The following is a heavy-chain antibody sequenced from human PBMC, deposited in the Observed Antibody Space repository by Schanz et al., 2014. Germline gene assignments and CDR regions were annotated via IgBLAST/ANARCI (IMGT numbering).Heavy chain of an antibody. J-gene: IGHJ4*02. CDR3: GRGVSLSYIDV. D-gene: IGHD3-10*01. Sequence: QVQLLQSGAEVKKPGASMKVSCKASGYTFTTYYMLWVRQAPGQGLEWMGIINPSGGSTRYGQKCEGRITVITDTSTRTVYLEMSSLRSDDTAVYYGGRGVSLSYIDVWGQGTLXTFSS. CDR2: INPSGGST. V-gene: IGHV1-46*03. CDR1: GYTFTTYY.